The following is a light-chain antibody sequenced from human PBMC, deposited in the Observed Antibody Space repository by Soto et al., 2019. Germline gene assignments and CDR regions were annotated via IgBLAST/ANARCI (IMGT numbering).Light chain of an antibody. J-gene: IGLJ2*01. CDR3: QTWGTGIHVV. Sequence: QPVLTQSPSASASLGASVKLTCTLSSGHSSYAIAWHQQQPEKGPRYLMKLDSDGSHTKGDAIPDRVSGSSSGAERYLTISSLPSEDEADYYCQTWGTGIHVVFGGGIKLTVL. CDR2: LDSDGSH. V-gene: IGLV4-69*01. CDR1: SGHSSYA.